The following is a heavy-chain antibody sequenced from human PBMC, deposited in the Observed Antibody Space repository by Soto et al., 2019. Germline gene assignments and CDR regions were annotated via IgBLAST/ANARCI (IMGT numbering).Heavy chain of an antibody. D-gene: IGHD6-13*01. Sequence: SETLSLTCTVSGGSISSSSYYWGWIRQPPGKGLEWIGSIYYSGSTYYNPSLKSRVTISVDTSKNQFSLKLSSVTAADTAVYYCARVDVFRIAAAGKTQNWFDPWGQGTLVTVSS. CDR2: IYYSGST. CDR1: GGSISSSSYY. V-gene: IGHV4-39*01. J-gene: IGHJ5*02. CDR3: ARVDVFRIAAAGKTQNWFDP.